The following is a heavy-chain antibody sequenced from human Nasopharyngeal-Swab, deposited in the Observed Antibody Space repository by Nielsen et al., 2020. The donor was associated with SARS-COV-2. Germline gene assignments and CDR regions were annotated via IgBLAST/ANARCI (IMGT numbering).Heavy chain of an antibody. CDR3: ARLSQQWLVDYYYYGMDV. Sequence: SVKVSCKASGYTFTSYAISWVRQAPGQGLEWMGGIIPIFGTANYAQKFQGRVTITADESTSTAYMELSSLRSEDTAVYYCARLSQQWLVDYYYYGMDVWGQGTTVTVSS. J-gene: IGHJ6*02. CDR2: IIPIFGTA. D-gene: IGHD6-19*01. V-gene: IGHV1-69*13. CDR1: GYTFTSYA.